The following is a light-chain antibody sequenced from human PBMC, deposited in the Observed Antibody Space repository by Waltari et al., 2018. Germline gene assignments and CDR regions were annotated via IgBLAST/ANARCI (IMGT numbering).Light chain of an antibody. V-gene: IGKV3-20*01. CDR1: QTVRTTY. J-gene: IGKJ4*01. CDR3: QQYDISPLT. CDR2: GAS. Sequence: EIVLTQSPGTLSLSPGERATLSCRASQTVRTTYLAWYQQKPGQAPTLLIYGASSRATGIPDRFSGSGSVTDFSLTISSLEPEDFAVYYCQQYDISPLTFGGWTKVEIK.